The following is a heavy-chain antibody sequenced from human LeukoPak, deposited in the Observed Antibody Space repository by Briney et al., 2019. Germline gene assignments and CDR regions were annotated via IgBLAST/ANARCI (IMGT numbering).Heavy chain of an antibody. D-gene: IGHD2-21*01. CDR3: AKFPRGKWHIDY. CDR2: IKQEGIER. J-gene: IGHJ4*02. CDR1: GFTFNYAW. V-gene: IGHV3-7*03. Sequence: PGGSLRLSCAASGFTFNYAWMSWVRQVPGKGLEWVANIKQEGIERYYADSVRGRFTISRDNAKNSLYLQLNSLRVEDTAVYYCAKFPRGKWHIDYWGRGTLVTVSS.